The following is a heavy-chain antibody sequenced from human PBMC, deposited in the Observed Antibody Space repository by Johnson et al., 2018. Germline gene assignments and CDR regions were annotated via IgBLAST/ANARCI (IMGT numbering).Heavy chain of an antibody. CDR2: INPSGGST. CDR1: GYIFTRYY. D-gene: IGHD3-16*01. Sequence: QVQLVQSGAEVKKPGASVKVSCKASGYIFTRYYIHWVRQAPGQGLEWMGIINPSGGSTTYPQKFQGRVTMTRDTSTSTVYMELSSLGSEDTAVYYCARVPLGGAFDIWGQGTMVTVSS. J-gene: IGHJ3*02. V-gene: IGHV1-46*01. CDR3: ARVPLGGAFDI.